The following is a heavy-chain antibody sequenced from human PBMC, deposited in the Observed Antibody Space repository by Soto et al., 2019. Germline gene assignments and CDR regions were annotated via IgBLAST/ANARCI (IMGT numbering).Heavy chain of an antibody. CDR1: GGSISSSSYY. V-gene: IGHV4-39*01. J-gene: IGHJ2*01. D-gene: IGHD3-10*01. CDR2: IYYSGST. CDR3: ARRYGSGSYWSQEAHFDL. Sequence: QLQLQESGPGLVKPSETLSLTCTVSGGSISSSSYYWGWIRQPPGKGLEWIGSIYYSGSTYYNPSLKSRVTISVDTSKNQFSLKLSSVTAADTAVYYCARRYGSGSYWSQEAHFDLWGRGTLVTVSS.